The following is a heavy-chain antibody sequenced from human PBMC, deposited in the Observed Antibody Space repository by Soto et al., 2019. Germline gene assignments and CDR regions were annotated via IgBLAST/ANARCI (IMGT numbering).Heavy chain of an antibody. CDR2: IYPGDSDT. CDR1: GYNFATYW. CDR3: AILGRDGYNFNGMDV. Sequence: PGESLKISCKGSGYNFATYWIAWVRQLPGKGPEWMGIIYPGDSDTSYSPSFQGQVTISADKSISTAYLQWSSLKASDTAMYYCAILGRDGYNFNGMDVWGQGTTVTVSS. V-gene: IGHV5-51*01. D-gene: IGHD5-12*01. J-gene: IGHJ6*02.